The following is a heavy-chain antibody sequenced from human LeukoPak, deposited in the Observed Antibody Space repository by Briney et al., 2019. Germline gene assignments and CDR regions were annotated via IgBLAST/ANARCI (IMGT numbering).Heavy chain of an antibody. CDR1: GITFSRYW. Sequence: PGGSLRLSCVDSGITFSRYWMSWVRQAPGKGLEWVANIKQDGGEKYYVDSVKGRFTISRDNAKNSLYLQMNSLRVEDTAEYYCARDGRPLDYWGQGTLVTVSS. CDR3: ARDGRPLDY. V-gene: IGHV3-7*03. CDR2: IKQDGGEK. J-gene: IGHJ4*02.